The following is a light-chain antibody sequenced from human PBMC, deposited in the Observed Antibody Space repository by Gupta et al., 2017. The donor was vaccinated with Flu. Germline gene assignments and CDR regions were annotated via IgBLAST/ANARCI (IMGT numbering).Light chain of an antibody. CDR1: QSVLYSSNNKNY. Sequence: DIVMTQSPDSLAVSLGERATINCKSSQSVLYSSNNKNYLAWYQQKPGQPPKLLIYWASTRESGVPDRFSGRGSGTDFTLTISSRQAEDVAVYYCQQEDSTPYIFGQGTKLEIK. J-gene: IGKJ2*01. CDR2: WAS. CDR3: QQEDSTPYI. V-gene: IGKV4-1*01.